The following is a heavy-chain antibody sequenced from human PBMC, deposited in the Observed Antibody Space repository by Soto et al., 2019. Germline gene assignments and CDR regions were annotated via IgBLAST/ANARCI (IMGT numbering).Heavy chain of an antibody. V-gene: IGHV1-69*02. Sequence: QVQLVQSGAEVKKPGSSVKVSCKASGGTFSSYTISWVRQAPGQGLEWMGRIIPILGIANYAQKFQGRVTITAHKSPSTAYMELSSLRSEDTAVYYCARHGVVEGLIDYWGQGTLVTVSS. CDR1: GGTFSSYT. CDR2: IIPILGIA. J-gene: IGHJ4*02. CDR3: ARHGVVEGLIDY. D-gene: IGHD2-21*01.